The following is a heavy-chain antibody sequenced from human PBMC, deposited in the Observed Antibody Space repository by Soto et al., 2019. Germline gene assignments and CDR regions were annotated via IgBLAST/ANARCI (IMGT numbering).Heavy chain of an antibody. D-gene: IGHD2-8*01. Sequence: HVQLVQTGAEVKKPGASVKVSCKASGYTFNSYGISWVRQAPGQGLEWMGWISVYNGNTNYAQKVQGRVTMTTDTSTSTAYMELRSLRSDDTAVYYCARDGRNGGYFDYWGQGTVVTVSS. CDR2: ISVYNGNT. J-gene: IGHJ4*02. CDR3: ARDGRNGGYFDY. V-gene: IGHV1-18*01. CDR1: GYTFNSYG.